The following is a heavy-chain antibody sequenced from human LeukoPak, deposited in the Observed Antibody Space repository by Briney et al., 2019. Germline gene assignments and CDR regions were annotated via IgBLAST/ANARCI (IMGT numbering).Heavy chain of an antibody. CDR2: IYDGGDT. V-gene: IGHV3-66*01. CDR3: ARAGPYYYDSGSSFDY. J-gene: IGHJ4*02. D-gene: IGHD3-10*01. Sequence: GGSLRLSCAASGFAVSNNYMTWVREAPGKGLEWVSVIYDGGDTYYADSVKGRFTISRDNSKNTLYLQMNSLRAEDTAVYYCARAGPYYYDSGSSFDYWGQGTLVTVSS. CDR1: GFAVSNNY.